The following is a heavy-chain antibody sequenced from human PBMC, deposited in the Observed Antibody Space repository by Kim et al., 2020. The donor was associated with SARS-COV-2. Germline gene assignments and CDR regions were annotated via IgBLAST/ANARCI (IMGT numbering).Heavy chain of an antibody. Sequence: GGSLRLSCAASGFSFGTSGMHWVRQTPGKRLEWVAAISYDGRRSWYGDSVKGRFTISRVNSKNTLFLEMDSLTVEDTALYYCVHSAGSRGAAPEFDYWGQGSLVTVSS. CDR3: VHSAGSRGAAPEFDY. J-gene: IGHJ4*02. CDR1: GFSFGTSG. CDR2: ISYDGRRS. D-gene: IGHD2-15*01. V-gene: IGHV3-30*03.